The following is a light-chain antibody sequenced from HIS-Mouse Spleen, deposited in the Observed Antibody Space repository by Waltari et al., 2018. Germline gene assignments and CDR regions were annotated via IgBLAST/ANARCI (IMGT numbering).Light chain of an antibody. CDR2: DVS. Sequence: QSALTQPRSVSGSPGQSVTISCTGTSSDVGGYNYVSWYQQHPGKAPKLMIYDVSKRPSGVHDRCAGSKSGNTASLTISGLQAEDEADYYCCSYAGSYTGVFGTGTKVTVL. CDR3: CSYAGSYTGV. J-gene: IGLJ1*01. CDR1: SSDVGGYNY. V-gene: IGLV2-11*01.